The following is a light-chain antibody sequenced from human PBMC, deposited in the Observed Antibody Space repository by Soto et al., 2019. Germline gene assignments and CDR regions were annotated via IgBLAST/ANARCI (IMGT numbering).Light chain of an antibody. J-gene: IGKJ1*01. V-gene: IGKV1-39*01. CDR1: HSISSK. CDR2: AAS. Sequence: DIQLTQSPSSLSASVGDRVTITCRASHSISSKLNWYQQKPGKAPKLLIYAASSLQSGVPARFSGSGSGTDFTLTISSLQPEDFATYSCQQSYSTPWTFGQGTKVEIK. CDR3: QQSYSTPWT.